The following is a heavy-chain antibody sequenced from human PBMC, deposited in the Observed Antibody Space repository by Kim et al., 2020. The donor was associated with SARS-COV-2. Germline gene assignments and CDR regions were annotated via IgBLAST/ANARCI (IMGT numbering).Heavy chain of an antibody. D-gene: IGHD3-9*01. Sequence: GGSLRLSCAASGFTFSSYAMSWVRQAPGKGLEWVSAISGSGGSTYYADSVKGRFTISRDNSKNTLYLQMNSLRAEDTAVYYCAKVDPKPLNYDILTGYPEPWFLWGQGTLVTVSS. CDR3: AKVDPKPLNYDILTGYPEPWFL. CDR1: GFTFSSYA. CDR2: ISGSGGST. J-gene: IGHJ4*02. V-gene: IGHV3-23*01.